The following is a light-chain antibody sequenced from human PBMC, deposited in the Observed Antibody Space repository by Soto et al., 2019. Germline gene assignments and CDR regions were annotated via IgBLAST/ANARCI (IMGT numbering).Light chain of an antibody. CDR1: QGIGIY. CDR3: QKYNSAALT. J-gene: IGKJ4*01. V-gene: IGKV1-27*01. Sequence: DIQMTQSPSSLSASFGDRVTMTCRASQGIGIYLAWFQQRPGNTPKLLIYAASTLQSGVPSRFSGSGSGTDFTLTISSLQPEDVATYYCQKYNSAALTFGGGTRVEIK. CDR2: AAS.